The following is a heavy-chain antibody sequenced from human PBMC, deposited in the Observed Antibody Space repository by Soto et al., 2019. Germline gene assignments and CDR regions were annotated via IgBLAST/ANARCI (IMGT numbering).Heavy chain of an antibody. J-gene: IGHJ5*02. CDR1: GGSISTSNW. V-gene: IGHV4-4*02. CDR3: ARDRGYSSTSSEGAGWFDP. Sequence: QVQLQEAGPRLVKSSGTLSLTCVVSGGSISTSNWWSWVRQTPEKGLEWIGEIYHSGTTNYNPSLKSRVTISVDKSTKQFSLYLSPVTAADTAVYYCARDRGYSSTSSEGAGWFDPWGQGALVIVSS. CDR2: IYHSGTT. D-gene: IGHD6-19*01.